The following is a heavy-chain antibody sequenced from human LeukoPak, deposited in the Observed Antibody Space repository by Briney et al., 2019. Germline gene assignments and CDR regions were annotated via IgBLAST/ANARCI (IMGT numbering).Heavy chain of an antibody. J-gene: IGHJ4*02. V-gene: IGHV1-2*02. D-gene: IGHD6-13*01. CDR2: INPNSGGT. CDR3: AKDLDSVSSSWYFDY. Sequence: ASVKVSCKASGYTFTGYYMHWVRQAPGQGLEWMGWINPNSGGTNYAQKFQGRVTMTRDTSISTAYMELSRLRSEDTAVYYCAKDLDSVSSSWYFDYWGQGTLVTVSS. CDR1: GYTFTGYY.